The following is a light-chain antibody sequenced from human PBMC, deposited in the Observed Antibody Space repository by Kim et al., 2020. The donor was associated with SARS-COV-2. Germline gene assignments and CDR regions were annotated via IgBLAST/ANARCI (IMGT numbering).Light chain of an antibody. CDR3: QSYDSSNWV. J-gene: IGLJ3*02. V-gene: IGLV6-57*02. CDR2: EDN. CDR1: SGSIASNY. Sequence: NFMLTQPHSVSESPGKTVTISCTGSSGSIASNYVQWYQQRPGSAPTTVIYEDNQRPSGVPDRFSGSIDSSSNSASLTISGLKTEDEADYYCQSYDSSNWVFGGGTQLIVL.